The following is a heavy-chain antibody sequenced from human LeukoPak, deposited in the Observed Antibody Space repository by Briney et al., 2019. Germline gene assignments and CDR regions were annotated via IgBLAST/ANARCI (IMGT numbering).Heavy chain of an antibody. CDR3: ARHISSGGTYAHFDY. Sequence: PSETLSLTCTVSGSMYNYYWSWIRQPPGKGLEWIGYIHYNGITDYSPSLKSRVTMSLDTSKNQVSLKLNSVSAADTAVYYCARHISSGGTYAHFDYWGQGTLVTVSS. CDR2: IHYNGIT. D-gene: IGHD1-26*01. J-gene: IGHJ4*02. CDR1: GSMYNYY. V-gene: IGHV4-59*08.